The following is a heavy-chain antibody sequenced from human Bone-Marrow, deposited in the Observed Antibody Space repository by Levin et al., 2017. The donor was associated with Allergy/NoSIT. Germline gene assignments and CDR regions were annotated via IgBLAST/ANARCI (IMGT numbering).Heavy chain of an antibody. CDR1: GGSFSDHN. CDR2: VKDRGSA. J-gene: IGHJ6*03. V-gene: IGHV4-34*01. CDR3: VRSSPNRRFTNSWFVTDYTSHYYYHMDV. D-gene: IGHD4-11*01. Sequence: KASETLSLTCAVYGGSFSDHNWNWVRQSPGKGLEWIGEVKDRGSADYNPSLRSRATISVDTSKNQVSLRLSPVTGADTAVYYCVRSSPNRRFTNSWFVTDYTSHYYYHMDVWGNGTTVTVSS.